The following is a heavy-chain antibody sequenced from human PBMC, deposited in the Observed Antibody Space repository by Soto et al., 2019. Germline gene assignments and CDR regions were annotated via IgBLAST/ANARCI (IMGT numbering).Heavy chain of an antibody. J-gene: IGHJ4*02. CDR3: ARENNVLPGGYFDY. Sequence: SETLSLTCAVSGGSISSSDYYWSWIRQPPGRGLEWIGYIYYSGSAYYNPSLKSRVTISVDRSKNQFSLKLSSVTAADTAVYYCARENNVLPGGYFDYWGQGTLVTVSS. CDR2: IYYSGSA. V-gene: IGHV4-30-4*01. D-gene: IGHD3-10*01. CDR1: GGSISSSDYY.